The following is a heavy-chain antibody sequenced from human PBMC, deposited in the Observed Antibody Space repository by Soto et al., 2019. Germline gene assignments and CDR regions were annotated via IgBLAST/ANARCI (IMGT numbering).Heavy chain of an antibody. CDR1: GFSLTSSGVG. CDR2: IYWDGDR. V-gene: IGHV2-5*02. Sequence: QITLKESGPTLLEPTQTLTLTCSFSGFSLTSSGVGVGWLRQAPGKALECLGIIYWDGDRRYNPSLRQRLTTTNDTSKNQVVRTMTYMAPWDTATYSCAHRVPDNSYWDGGWFDPWAQGTLVTVS. CDR3: AHRVPDNSYWDGGWFDP. D-gene: IGHD2-8*02. J-gene: IGHJ5*02.